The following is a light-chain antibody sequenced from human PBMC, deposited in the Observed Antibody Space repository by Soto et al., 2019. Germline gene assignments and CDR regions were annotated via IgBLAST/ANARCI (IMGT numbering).Light chain of an antibody. CDR3: QSYESSRGGYF. CDR2: GDT. Sequence: QSVLTQPPSVSGAPGQRVTISCTRSSSNIGAAYSVHWYQQLPGTAPRLLIFGDTSRPSGVPDRFSASESGTSASLVITGLQAEDEADYYCQSYESSRGGYFFGTGTRSPS. J-gene: IGLJ1*01. CDR1: SSNIGAAYS. V-gene: IGLV1-40*01.